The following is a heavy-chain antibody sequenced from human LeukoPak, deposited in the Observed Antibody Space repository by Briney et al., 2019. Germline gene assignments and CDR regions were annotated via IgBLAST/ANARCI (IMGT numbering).Heavy chain of an antibody. CDR1: GFTFSSYS. V-gene: IGHV3-23*01. D-gene: IGHD5-24*01. CDR2: ISPNGVIT. Sequence: GGSLRLSCAASGFTFSSYSMNWVRQAPGKGLEWVPGISPNGVITYYADSVKGRFTISRDNSRGTVYLQMNSLRPEDTAVYYCAKDDAWLQYGDWGRGTLVTVSS. CDR3: AKDDAWLQYGD. J-gene: IGHJ4*02.